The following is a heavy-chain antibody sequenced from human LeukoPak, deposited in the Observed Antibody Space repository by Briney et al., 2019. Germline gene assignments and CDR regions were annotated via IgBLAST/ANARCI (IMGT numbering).Heavy chain of an antibody. CDR1: GGSISSGSYY. D-gene: IGHD6-13*01. CDR2: IYTSGST. CDR3: ARSAAAGTVDYYYYYYMDV. V-gene: IGHV4-61*02. J-gene: IGHJ6*03. Sequence: SETLSLTCTVSGGSISSGSYYWSWIRHPAGKGLEWIGRIYTSGSTNYNPSLKSRVTISVDTSKNQFSLKLSSVTAADTAVYYCARSAAAGTVDYYYYYYMDVWGKGTTVTVSS.